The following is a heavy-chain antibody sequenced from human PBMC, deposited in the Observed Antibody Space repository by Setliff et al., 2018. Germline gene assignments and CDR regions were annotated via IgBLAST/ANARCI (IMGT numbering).Heavy chain of an antibody. CDR3: ARGKWFRLDKSAWSNWFDP. D-gene: IGHD5-12*01. CDR1: GYSFSDYD. V-gene: IGHV1-8*01. CDR2: MNAHSGNS. J-gene: IGHJ5*02. Sequence: ASVKVSCKASGYSFSDYDINWVRQAPGQGLEWMGWMNAHSGNSGCAQKFQGRVTMTRDTSINTAYMELNSLQYEDTAVYYCARGKWFRLDKSAWSNWFDPWGQGTLVTVSS.